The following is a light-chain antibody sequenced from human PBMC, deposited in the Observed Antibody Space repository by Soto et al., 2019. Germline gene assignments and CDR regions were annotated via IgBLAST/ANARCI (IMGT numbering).Light chain of an antibody. Sequence: ITLSQTPAAVSASEGDAVTITCRASQTISRWLAWYQQKPGRAPKLLIYDASTLESGVPSRFSGSGSETEFTLTISRLQPDDFATYFCHSRAFGQGTRLAI. V-gene: IGKV1-5*01. J-gene: IGKJ5*01. CDR3: HSRA. CDR2: DAS. CDR1: QTISRW.